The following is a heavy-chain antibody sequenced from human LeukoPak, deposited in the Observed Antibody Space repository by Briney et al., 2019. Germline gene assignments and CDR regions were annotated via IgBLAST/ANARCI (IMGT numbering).Heavy chain of an antibody. CDR3: ARAGDYYGSERGLWFDP. J-gene: IGHJ5*01. CDR2: IYYSGST. V-gene: IGHV4-59*01. D-gene: IGHD3-10*01. CDR1: GGSISSYY. Sequence: PSETLSLTCTVSGGSISSYYWSWIRQPPGKGLEWIGSIYYSGSTNYNPSLKSRVTISVETSKNQFSLKLSSVAAADTAVYYCARAGDYYGSERGLWFDPWGQGTLVTVSS.